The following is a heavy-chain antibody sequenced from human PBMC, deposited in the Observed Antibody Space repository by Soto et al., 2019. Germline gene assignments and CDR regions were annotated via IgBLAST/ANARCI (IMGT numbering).Heavy chain of an antibody. CDR2: ISGGGGSK. CDR1: GFTFSSYA. V-gene: IGHV3-23*01. CDR3: ARDSLWQDTAMEHDY. D-gene: IGHD5-18*01. Sequence: GGSLRLSCASSGFTFSSYAMSWVRQAPGKGLEWVAAISGGGGSKYYADSVKGRFTISRDNSKNTLYLQMNSLRAEDTAVYYCARDSLWQDTAMEHDYWGQGTLVTVSS. J-gene: IGHJ4*02.